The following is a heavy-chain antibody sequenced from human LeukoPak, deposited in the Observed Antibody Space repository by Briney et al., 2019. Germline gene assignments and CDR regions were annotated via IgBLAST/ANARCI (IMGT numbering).Heavy chain of an antibody. V-gene: IGHV4-4*07. CDR3: ARLDILVPRAVEWFDP. CDR2: IYSSGTT. J-gene: IGHJ5*01. CDR1: GDSISGKY. D-gene: IGHD2-2*01. Sequence: SETLSLTCIVSGDSISGKYWSWIRRPAGRGLEWLGRIYSSGTTDYSPSLMSRVTMSLDTSKNHISLRLRSVTAADTAVYYCARLDILVPRAVEWFDPWGQGTVVTVSS.